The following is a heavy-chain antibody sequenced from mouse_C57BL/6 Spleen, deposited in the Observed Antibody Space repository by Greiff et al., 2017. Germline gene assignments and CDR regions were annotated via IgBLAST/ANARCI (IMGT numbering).Heavy chain of an antibody. J-gene: IGHJ4*01. Sequence: DVKLVESGGGLVKPGGSLKLSCAASGFTFSSYAMSWVRQTPEKRLEWVATISDGGSYTYYPDNVKGRFTISRDNAKNNLYLQMSHLKSEDTAMYYCARVGGLDYYAMDYWGQGTSVTVSS. D-gene: IGHD4-1*01. V-gene: IGHV5-4*03. CDR3: ARVGGLDYYAMDY. CDR2: ISDGGSYT. CDR1: GFTFSSYA.